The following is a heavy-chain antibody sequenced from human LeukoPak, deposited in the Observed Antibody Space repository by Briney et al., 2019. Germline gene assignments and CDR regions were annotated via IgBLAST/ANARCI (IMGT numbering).Heavy chain of an antibody. V-gene: IGHV1-46*01. D-gene: IGHD2/OR15-2a*01. CDR1: GYTFTSYY. Sequence: ASVKVSCKASGYTFTSYYMHWVRQAPGQGLEWMGIINPSGGSTSYAQKFQGRVTMTRDTSTSTVYMELSSLRSEDTAVYYCARDSLLLSSVDGRGGWFDLWGQGTLVTVSS. CDR3: ARDSLLLSSVDGRGGWFDL. J-gene: IGHJ5*02. CDR2: INPSGGST.